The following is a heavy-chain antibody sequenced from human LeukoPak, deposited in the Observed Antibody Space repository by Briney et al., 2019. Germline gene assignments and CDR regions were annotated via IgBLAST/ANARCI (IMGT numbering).Heavy chain of an antibody. CDR2: IIPVFGTA. Sequence: SVTVSFTASGGTFSTYAISWVRQAPGQGLEWMGGIIPVFGTASYAQKFQGRVTITADESTSTAYMELSSLRSEDTAVFYCARDRVVGLGIDNAFDIWGHGTMVTVSS. J-gene: IGHJ3*02. CDR1: GGTFSTYA. CDR3: ARDRVVGLGIDNAFDI. V-gene: IGHV1-69*13. D-gene: IGHD2-15*01.